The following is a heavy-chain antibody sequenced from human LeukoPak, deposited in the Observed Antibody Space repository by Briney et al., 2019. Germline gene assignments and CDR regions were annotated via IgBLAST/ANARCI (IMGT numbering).Heavy chain of an antibody. CDR3: ARGSDYGDY. Sequence: PSETLSLTCTVSGGSISSHYWSWIRQPPGKGLEWIGYMYYSGRTNYNPSLKSRVAISINTSKNQFSLRLSSVTAADTAVYYCARGSDYGDYWGQGTLVTVSS. D-gene: IGHD3-3*01. CDR2: MYYSGRT. V-gene: IGHV4-59*11. CDR1: GGSISSHY. J-gene: IGHJ4*02.